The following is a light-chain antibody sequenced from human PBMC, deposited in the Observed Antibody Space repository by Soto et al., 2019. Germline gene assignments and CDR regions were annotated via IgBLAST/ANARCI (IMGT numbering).Light chain of an antibody. CDR1: QSVRSSY. V-gene: IGKV3-20*01. J-gene: IGKJ5*01. CDR3: QRDGGSPRFT. Sequence: DIGLTQSPGTLSLSPGERAPLSCRASQSVRSSYLAWYKQKPGQAPRLPLYGASSRSTGIPDRFSGIGPGTDFTLTVTSLEPEQSAVYYRQRDGGSPRFTFGQGTRLEIK. CDR2: GAS.